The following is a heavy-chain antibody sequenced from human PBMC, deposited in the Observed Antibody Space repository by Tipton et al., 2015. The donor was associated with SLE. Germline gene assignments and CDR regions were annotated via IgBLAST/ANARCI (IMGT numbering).Heavy chain of an antibody. J-gene: IGHJ4*02. CDR3: IRDLAGREGY. CDR1: GFTFDDYA. V-gene: IGHV3-9*01. D-gene: IGHD6-19*01. Sequence: SLRLSCAASGFTFDDYAMLWVRQTPGKGLEWVSGITWNSGKIDYADSVKGRFSISRDNAKNALYLQMNSLRAEDAAVYYCIRDLAGREGYWGQGTLVTVSS. CDR2: ITWNSGKI.